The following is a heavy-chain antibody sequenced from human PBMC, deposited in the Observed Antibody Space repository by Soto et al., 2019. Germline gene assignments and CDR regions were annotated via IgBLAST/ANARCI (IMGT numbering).Heavy chain of an antibody. V-gene: IGHV1-2*02. D-gene: IGHD2-2*01. CDR1: GYSFSAYY. J-gene: IGHJ6*02. CDR3: AREGFQIVVVPAEHGMDV. Sequence: GASVKVSCKTSGYSFSAYYVHWVRQAPGQGLEWMGWINPISGGTHYAQKFQGRVTMTRDTSINIAFLELSRLTSDDTAVYYCAREGFQIVVVPAEHGMDVRGQGTTVTVS. CDR2: INPISGGT.